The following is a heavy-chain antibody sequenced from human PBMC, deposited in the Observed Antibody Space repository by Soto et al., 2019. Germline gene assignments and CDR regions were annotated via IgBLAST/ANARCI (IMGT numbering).Heavy chain of an antibody. V-gene: IGHV3-23*01. Sequence: PGGSLRLSCAASGFTFSSYAMSWVRQAPGKGLEWVSAISGSGGSTYYAESVKGRFTISRDNSKNTLYLQMNSLRAEDTAVYYCAKAPAISSITGTTVYWGQGTLVTVSS. D-gene: IGHD1-7*01. CDR1: GFTFSSYA. J-gene: IGHJ4*02. CDR3: AKAPAISSITGTTVY. CDR2: ISGSGGST.